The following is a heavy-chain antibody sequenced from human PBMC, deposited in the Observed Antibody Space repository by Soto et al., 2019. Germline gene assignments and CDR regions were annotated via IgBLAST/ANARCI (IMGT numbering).Heavy chain of an antibody. J-gene: IGHJ6*02. CDR3: AKDSWAIFGVPAGEYYAMDV. V-gene: IGHV3-23*01. CDR2: ISGSGETI. CDR1: GFTFENYA. Sequence: GGSLRLSCVASGFTFENYAMSWVRQAPGKGLEWVSAISGSGETIYYSDSVKGRFTISRHNSKNTVYLQMNDLRVVDAAEYFCAKDSWAIFGVPAGEYYAMDVWGQGATVTVSS. D-gene: IGHD3-3*01.